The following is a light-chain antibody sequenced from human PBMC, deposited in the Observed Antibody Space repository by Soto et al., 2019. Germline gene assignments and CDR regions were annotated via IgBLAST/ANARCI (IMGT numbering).Light chain of an antibody. CDR3: QQSITYPWT. CDR2: RAS. Sequence: DIQMTQSPSTLSASAGDRVTITCRASQKIDMYLAWYQQKPGQAPSLLIYRASSLQSGVPSRFSGSGSATEFTLTISSLQPDDFATYYCQQSITYPWTFGQGTKVDI. CDR1: QKIDMY. V-gene: IGKV1-5*03. J-gene: IGKJ1*01.